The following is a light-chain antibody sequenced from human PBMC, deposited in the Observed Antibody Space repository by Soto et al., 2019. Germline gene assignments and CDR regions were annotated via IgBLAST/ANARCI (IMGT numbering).Light chain of an antibody. J-gene: IGLJ1*01. CDR3: SSYTTSSIYV. CDR2: DVS. CDR1: SSVVGAYNY. Sequence: QSVLTQPASVSGSPGQSITISCTGTSSVVGAYNYVSWYQQHPGKAPKLMIYDVSNRPSGVSSRFSGSKSGNTASLTFSGLQAEDEADYYCSSYTTSSIYVFGTGTNVTVL. V-gene: IGLV2-14*01.